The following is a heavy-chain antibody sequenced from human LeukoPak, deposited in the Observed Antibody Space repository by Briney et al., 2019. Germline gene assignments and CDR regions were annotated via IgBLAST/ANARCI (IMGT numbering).Heavy chain of an antibody. V-gene: IGHV4-39*01. D-gene: IGHD3-10*01. CDR3: ARSDPPPSPVNYSGPGMDV. J-gene: IGHJ6*02. CDR1: GGSISSSSYY. Sequence: KTSETLSLTCTVSGGSISSSSYYWGWIRQPPGKGLEWIGSIYYSGSTYYNPSLKSRVTISVDTSKNQFSLKLSSVTAADTAVYYCARSDPPPSPVNYSGPGMDVWGQGTTVTVSS. CDR2: IYYSGST.